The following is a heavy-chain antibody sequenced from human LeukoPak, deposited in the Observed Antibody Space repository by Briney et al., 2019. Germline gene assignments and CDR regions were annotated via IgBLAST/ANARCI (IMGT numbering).Heavy chain of an antibody. D-gene: IGHD5-12*01. J-gene: IGHJ6*02. CDR1: GFTFSSYA. Sequence: GGSLRLSCAASGFTFSSYAMSWVRQTPGRGLEWVSVISGSGDATNYADSVKGRFTISRDNSKNLLYLEMYSLRADDTAIYYCAKRLRIESSIWNYYGMDVWGQGTTVSVSS. CDR3: AKRLRIESSIWNYYGMDV. V-gene: IGHV3-23*01. CDR2: ISGSGDAT.